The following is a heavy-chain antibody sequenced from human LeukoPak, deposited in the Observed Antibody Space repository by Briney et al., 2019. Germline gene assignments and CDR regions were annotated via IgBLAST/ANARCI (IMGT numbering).Heavy chain of an antibody. CDR3: ARDYYGSGSYYPDY. CDR2: ISSSSSYI. V-gene: IGHV3-21*01. D-gene: IGHD3-10*01. CDR1: GFTFSSYS. Sequence: GGSLRLSCAASGFTFSSYSMNWFRQAPGRGREWVSSISSSSSYIYYADSVKGRFTISRDNAENSLYLQMNSLRAEDTAVYYCARDYYGSGSYYPDYWGQGTLVTVSS. J-gene: IGHJ4*02.